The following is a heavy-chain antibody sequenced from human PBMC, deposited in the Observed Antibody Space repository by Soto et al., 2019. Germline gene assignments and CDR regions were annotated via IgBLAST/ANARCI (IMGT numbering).Heavy chain of an antibody. CDR1: GYDFTKYW. J-gene: IGHJ4*02. CDR3: ARRGDSSGYMDF. Sequence: EVQLVQSGVEVKKPGESLKISCKASGYDFTKYWISWVRRMPGKGLEWMGIIYPGDSDTRYSPSFQGQVTISADKSINTAYLQWNSLKASDTAMYYCARRGDSSGYMDFWGQGILVTVSS. V-gene: IGHV5-51*01. CDR2: IYPGDSDT. D-gene: IGHD3-22*01.